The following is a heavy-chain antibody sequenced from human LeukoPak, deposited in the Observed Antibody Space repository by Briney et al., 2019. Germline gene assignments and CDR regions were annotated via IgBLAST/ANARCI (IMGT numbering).Heavy chain of an antibody. D-gene: IGHD1-26*01. Sequence: GGSLRLSCAASGFTFSSYGMHWVRQAPGKGLEWLAFIRYDGSNKYYADSVKGRFTISRDNSKNTLYLQMNSLRAEDTAVYYCAKEGSYPYYYYYYMDVWGKGTTVTVSS. CDR1: GFTFSSYG. V-gene: IGHV3-30*02. CDR3: AKEGSYPYYYYYYMDV. J-gene: IGHJ6*03. CDR2: IRYDGSNK.